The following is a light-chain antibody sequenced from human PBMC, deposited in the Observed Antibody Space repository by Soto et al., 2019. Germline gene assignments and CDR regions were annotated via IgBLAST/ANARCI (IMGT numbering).Light chain of an antibody. CDR1: SSNIGRNT. V-gene: IGLV1-44*01. CDR3: AAWDDSLNGHVV. Sequence: QSVLTQPPSASGTPGQRVTISCSGSSSNIGRNTVNWYQQLPGTAPKLLIHSNNQRPSGVPDRSSGSKSGTSASLAISGLQSEDEAHYYCAAWDDSLNGHVVFGGGTKLTVL. CDR2: SNN. J-gene: IGLJ2*01.